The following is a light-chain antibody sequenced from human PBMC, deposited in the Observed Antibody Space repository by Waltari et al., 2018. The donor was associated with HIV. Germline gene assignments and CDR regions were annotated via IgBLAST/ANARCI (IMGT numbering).Light chain of an antibody. Sequence: QSVLTQPPSASGTSWQWATISCSGSSSNIGSNYIYWYQQLPGTAPNLFNYGNNLRPSGVPDRFSGSKSGTSASLAISGLRSEDEADYYCAAWDDTLSGRVFGGGTKLTVL. J-gene: IGLJ3*02. CDR2: GNN. CDR1: SSNIGSNY. CDR3: AAWDDTLSGRV. V-gene: IGLV1-47*01.